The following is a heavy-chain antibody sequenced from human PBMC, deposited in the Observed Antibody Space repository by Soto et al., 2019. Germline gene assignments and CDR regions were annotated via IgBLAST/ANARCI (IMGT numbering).Heavy chain of an antibody. V-gene: IGHV1-69*13. J-gene: IGHJ4*02. CDR2: IIPIFGTA. CDR3: ARNLLGGYCSGGSCPILS. CDR1: GGTFSSYA. D-gene: IGHD2-15*01. Sequence: SVKVSCKASGGTFSSYAISWVRQAPGQGLEWMGGIIPIFGTANYAQKFQGRVTITADESTGTAYMELSSLRSEDTAPYYCARNLLGGYCSGGSCPILSWGQGTLVTVSS.